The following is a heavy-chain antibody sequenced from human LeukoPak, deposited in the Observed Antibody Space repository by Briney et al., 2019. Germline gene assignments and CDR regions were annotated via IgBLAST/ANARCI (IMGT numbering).Heavy chain of an antibody. Sequence: PSETLSLTCTVSGASISSYYWSWIRQPPGKGLEWIGYISYSEGSNYNPSLESRVTISLDTSKNQFSLKLTPVTATDTAVYYCARLSGSYYGSVDYWGQGSLVTVSS. J-gene: IGHJ4*02. V-gene: IGHV4-59*08. CDR3: ARLSGSYYGSVDY. CDR1: GASISSYY. D-gene: IGHD1-26*01. CDR2: ISYSEGS.